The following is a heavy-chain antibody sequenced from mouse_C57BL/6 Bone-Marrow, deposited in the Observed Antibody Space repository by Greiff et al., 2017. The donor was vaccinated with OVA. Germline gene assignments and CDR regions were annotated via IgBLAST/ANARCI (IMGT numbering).Heavy chain of an antibody. D-gene: IGHD1-1*02. CDR1: GFTFTDYY. Sequence: EVHLVESGGGLVQPGGSLSLSCAASGFTFTDYYMSWVRQPPGKALEWLGFIRNKANGYTTEYSASVKGRFTISRDNSQSILYLQMNALRAEDSATYYCARYGDYAYAMDYWGQGTSVTVSS. CDR2: IRNKANGYTT. CDR3: ARYGDYAYAMDY. J-gene: IGHJ4*01. V-gene: IGHV7-3*01.